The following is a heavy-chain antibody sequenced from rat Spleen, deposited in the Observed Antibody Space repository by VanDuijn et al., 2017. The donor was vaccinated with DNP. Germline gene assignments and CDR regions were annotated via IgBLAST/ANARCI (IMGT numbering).Heavy chain of an antibody. Sequence: EVQLVETGGGLVQPGRSLKLSCVASGFTFSTYWMYWIRQAPGKGLEWVASINPDGGTTYYPDSVKGRFTISRDNAENTVYLQMNSLRSEDTATYYCVRWSSGHFDYWGQGVMVPVSS. V-gene: IGHV5-58*01. CDR3: VRWSSGHFDY. J-gene: IGHJ2*01. CDR1: GFTFSTYW. CDR2: INPDGGTT. D-gene: IGHD4-3*01.